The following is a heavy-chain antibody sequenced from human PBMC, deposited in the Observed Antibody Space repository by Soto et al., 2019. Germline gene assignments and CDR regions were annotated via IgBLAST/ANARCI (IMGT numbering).Heavy chain of an antibody. J-gene: IGHJ5*02. Sequence: HGESLKISCKGSGYSFTSYWISWVRQMPGKGLEWMGRIDPSDSYTNYSPSFQGHVTISADKSISTAYLQWSSLKASDTAMYYCASLSIAALWFDPWGQGTLVTVSS. CDR3: ASLSIAALWFDP. D-gene: IGHD6-6*01. CDR2: IDPSDSYT. CDR1: GYSFTSYW. V-gene: IGHV5-10-1*01.